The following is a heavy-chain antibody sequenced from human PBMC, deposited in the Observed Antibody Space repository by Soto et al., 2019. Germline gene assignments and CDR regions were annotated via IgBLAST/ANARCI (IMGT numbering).Heavy chain of an antibody. CDR2: IYSGVST. V-gene: IGHV3-66*01. CDR3: ARGRWAHFDY. Sequence: EVQLVESGGGLVQPGGSLRLSCAASGFTVSSNYMNWVRQAPGKGLEWVSVIYSGVSTYYADSVKGRFTISRDNSKNTLYLQMNTLRAEDTAVYYCARGRWAHFDYWGQGTLVTVSS. CDR1: GFTVSSNY. D-gene: IGHD1-26*01. J-gene: IGHJ4*02.